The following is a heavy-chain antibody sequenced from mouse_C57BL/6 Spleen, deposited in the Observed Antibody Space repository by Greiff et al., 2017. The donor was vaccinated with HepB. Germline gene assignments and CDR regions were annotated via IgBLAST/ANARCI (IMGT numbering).Heavy chain of an antibody. J-gene: IGHJ4*01. Sequence: EVKLVESEGGLVQPGSSMKLSCTASGFTFSDYYMAWVRQVPEKGLEWVANINYDGSSTYYLDSLKSRFIISRDNAKNILYLQMSSLKSEDTATYYCARGGYYYGSSYEGYAIDYWGQGTSVTVSS. V-gene: IGHV5-16*01. CDR3: ARGGYYYGSSYEGYAIDY. D-gene: IGHD1-1*01. CDR2: INYDGSST. CDR1: GFTFSDYY.